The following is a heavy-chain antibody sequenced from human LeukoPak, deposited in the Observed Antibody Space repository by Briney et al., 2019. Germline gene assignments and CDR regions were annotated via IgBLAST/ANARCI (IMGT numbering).Heavy chain of an antibody. Sequence: GGSLRLSCAASGFTFSSYEMTWVRQAPGKGLDWISYISSSGSTIYYADSVKGRFTISRDNAKNSLYLQSNSLRPKDTAVFYCATAKGYFGWLFDGNYFHYWGQGNLVLVS. V-gene: IGHV3-48*03. D-gene: IGHD3-9*01. CDR2: ISSSGSTI. CDR3: ATAKGYFGWLFDGNYFHY. J-gene: IGHJ4*02. CDR1: GFTFSSYE.